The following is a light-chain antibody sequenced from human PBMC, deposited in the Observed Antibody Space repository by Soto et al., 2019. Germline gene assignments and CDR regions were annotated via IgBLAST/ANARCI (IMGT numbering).Light chain of an antibody. CDR1: QSVRSK. CDR2: ATS. Sequence: EVVMTQSPATLSVSPGVRATLSCRASQSVRSKLAWYQQKPGQPPRLLIYATSTRVTTIPARFSGSEFGTEFTLTISSLQSEYFAVYYCQQYNSWPPTFGQGTKVEIK. J-gene: IGKJ1*01. CDR3: QQYNSWPPT. V-gene: IGKV3-15*01.